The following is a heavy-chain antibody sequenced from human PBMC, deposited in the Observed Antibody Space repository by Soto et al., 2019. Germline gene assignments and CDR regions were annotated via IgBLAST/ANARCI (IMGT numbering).Heavy chain of an antibody. CDR2: IYPGDSDT. CDR3: ARSTGITGSRYGMDV. CDR1: GYRFTTSW. J-gene: IGHJ6*02. D-gene: IGHD1-20*01. V-gene: IGHV5-51*01. Sequence: PGESLKISCQGSGYRFTTSWIGWVRQMPGKGLEWMGTIYPGDSDTRYSPSFQGQVTISADKSISTAYLQWSSLKASDTAMYYCARSTGITGSRYGMDVWGQGTTVTVSS.